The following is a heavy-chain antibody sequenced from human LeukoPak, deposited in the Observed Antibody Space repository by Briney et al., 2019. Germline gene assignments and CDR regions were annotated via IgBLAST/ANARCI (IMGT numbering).Heavy chain of an antibody. J-gene: IGHJ4*02. V-gene: IGHV3-30*18. CDR1: GFTFSSYG. CDR3: AKSILLWFGEFSSP. CDR2: ISYDGSNK. Sequence: GGSLRLSCAASGFTFSSYGMHWVRQAPGKGLEWVAVISYDGSNKYYADSVKGRFTISRDNSKNTLYLQMNSLRAEDTAVYYCAKSILLWFGEFSSPRGQGTLVTVSS. D-gene: IGHD3-10*01.